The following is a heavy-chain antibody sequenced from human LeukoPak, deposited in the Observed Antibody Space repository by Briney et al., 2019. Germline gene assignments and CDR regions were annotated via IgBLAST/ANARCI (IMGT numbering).Heavy chain of an antibody. V-gene: IGHV3-21*01. CDR3: AREGYYYGSGSYPDAFDI. CDR2: ISSSSSYM. CDR1: GFTFSSYS. D-gene: IGHD3-10*01. Sequence: GGSLRLSCAASGFTFSSYSMNWVRQAPGKGLEWVSSISSSSSYMYYADSVKGRFTISRDNARNSLYLQMNSLRAEDTAVYYCAREGYYYGSGSYPDAFDIWGQGTMVTVSS. J-gene: IGHJ3*02.